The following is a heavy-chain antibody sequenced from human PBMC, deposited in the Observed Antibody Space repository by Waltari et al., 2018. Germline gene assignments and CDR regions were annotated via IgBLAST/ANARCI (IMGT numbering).Heavy chain of an antibody. V-gene: IGHV4-4*09. J-gene: IGHJ4*02. CDR3: ARDGHYYDSSGPFDY. Sequence: QVQLQESGPGLVKPSETLSLTCTVSGGSISSYYWSWIRQPPGMGLEWIGYIYTSGSTNYNPSLKSRVTISVDTSKNQFSLKLSSVTAADTAVYYCARDGHYYDSSGPFDYWGQGTLVTVSS. CDR1: GGSISSYY. D-gene: IGHD3-22*01. CDR2: IYTSGST.